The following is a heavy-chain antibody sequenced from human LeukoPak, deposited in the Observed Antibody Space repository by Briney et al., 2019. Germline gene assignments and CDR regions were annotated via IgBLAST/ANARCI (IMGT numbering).Heavy chain of an antibody. CDR3: ARVLRYGGNSVLGSGWFDP. CDR2: IKQDGSEK. D-gene: IGHD4-23*01. CDR1: GFTFSSYW. Sequence: GGSLGLSCAASGFTFSSYWMSWVRQAPGKGLEWVANIKQDGSEKYYVDSVKGRFTISRDNAKNSLYLQMNSLRAEDTAVYYCARVLRYGGNSVLGSGWFDPWGQGTLVTVSS. V-gene: IGHV3-7*03. J-gene: IGHJ5*02.